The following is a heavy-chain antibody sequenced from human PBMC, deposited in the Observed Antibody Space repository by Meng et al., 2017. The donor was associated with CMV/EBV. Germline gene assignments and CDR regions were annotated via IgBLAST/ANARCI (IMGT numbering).Heavy chain of an antibody. CDR3: AHLDTAKLHFDY. CDR2: IYWDDDK. D-gene: IGHD5-18*01. J-gene: IGHJ4*02. V-gene: IGHV2-5*02. Sequence: QSSLNESGPMLVKPTQTLTLTCTFSGFSLSTSGVGVGWIRQTPGKALEWLALIYWDDDKRYSPSLKSRLTITKDTSKNQVVLTMTNMDPVDTATYYCAHLDTAKLHFDYWGQGTLVTVSS. CDR1: GFSLSTSGVG.